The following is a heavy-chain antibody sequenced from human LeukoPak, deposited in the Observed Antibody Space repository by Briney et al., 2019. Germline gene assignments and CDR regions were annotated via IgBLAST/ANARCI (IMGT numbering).Heavy chain of an antibody. V-gene: IGHV1-18*01. CDR2: ISAYNGNT. D-gene: IGHD1-26*01. CDR1: GYTFTSYG. CDR3: ARDRRRSGSPLGAFDI. Sequence: ASVKVSCKASGYTFTSYGISWVRQASGQGLEWMGWISAYNGNTNYAQKFQGRVTMTRDTSTSTVYMELSSLRSEDTAVYYCARDRRRSGSPLGAFDIWGQGTMVTVSS. J-gene: IGHJ3*02.